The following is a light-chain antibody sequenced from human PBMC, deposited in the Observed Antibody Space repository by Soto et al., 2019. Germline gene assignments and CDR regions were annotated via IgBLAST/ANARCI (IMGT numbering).Light chain of an antibody. CDR2: DVS. CDR3: SSYTSSSTLD. CDR1: SSDVGGYNY. Sequence: QSVLTQRASVSGSPGQSITISCTGTSSDVGGYNYVSWYQQHPGKAPKLMIYDVSNRPSGVSNRFSGSKSGNTASLTISGLQAEDEADYYCSSYTSSSTLDFGTGTEVIVL. J-gene: IGLJ1*01. V-gene: IGLV2-14*01.